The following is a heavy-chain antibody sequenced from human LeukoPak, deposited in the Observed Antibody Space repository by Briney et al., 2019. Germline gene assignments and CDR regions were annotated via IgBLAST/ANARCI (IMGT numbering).Heavy chain of an antibody. CDR2: IKQDGSEK. Sequence: GGSLRLSCAASGFTFSSYWMSWVRQAPGKGLEWVANIKQDGSEKYYVDSEKGRFTISRDNAKNSLYLQMNSLRAEDTAVYYCAREREPVTTEFDYWGQGTLVTVSS. V-gene: IGHV3-7*03. D-gene: IGHD4-17*01. CDR3: AREREPVTTEFDY. CDR1: GFTFSSYW. J-gene: IGHJ4*02.